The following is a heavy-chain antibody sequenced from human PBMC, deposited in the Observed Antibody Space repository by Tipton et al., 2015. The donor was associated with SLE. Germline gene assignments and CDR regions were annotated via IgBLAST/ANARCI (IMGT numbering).Heavy chain of an antibody. Sequence: SLRLSCAASGFTFSNYGMHWVRQAPGKGLEWVAVISYDGTNTYYTDSVKGRFTISRENSKNTLYLQMNSLRTEDTAVYYCARDLVSSSPFDGHWGQGTLVTVSS. V-gene: IGHV3-30*19. CDR2: ISYDGTNT. D-gene: IGHD6-13*01. CDR1: GFTFSNYG. CDR3: ARDLVSSSPFDGH. J-gene: IGHJ4*02.